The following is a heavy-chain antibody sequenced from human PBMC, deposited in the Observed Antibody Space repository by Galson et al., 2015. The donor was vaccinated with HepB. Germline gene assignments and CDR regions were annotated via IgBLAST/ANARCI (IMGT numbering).Heavy chain of an antibody. J-gene: IGHJ4*01. V-gene: IGHV1-46*01. CDR3: ARDFSLGATRFFFDH. D-gene: IGHD1-26*01. CDR1: GYTFTSYY. CDR2: INPSGGST. Sequence: SVKVSCKASGYTFTSYYMHWVRQAPGQGLEWMGIINPSGGSTSYAQKFQGRVTMTRDTSTSTVYMELSSLRSEDTAVYYCARDFSLGATRFFFDHSGHGTLVTASS.